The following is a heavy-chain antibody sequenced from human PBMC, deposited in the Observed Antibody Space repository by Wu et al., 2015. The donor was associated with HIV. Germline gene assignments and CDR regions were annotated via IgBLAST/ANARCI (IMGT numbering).Heavy chain of an antibody. CDR1: GYSISSGYY. CDR2: IYHSGST. J-gene: IGHJ4*02. V-gene: IGHV4-38-2*01. Sequence: QVQLQESGPGLVKPSETLSLTCAVSGYSISSGYYWGWIRQPPGKGLEWIGSIYHSGSTYYNPSLKSRVTISVDTSKNQFSLKLNSVTAADTAVYYCARLQSSSSWPHFDYWGQGTLVIVSS. CDR3: ARLQSSSSWPHFDY. D-gene: IGHD6-13*01.